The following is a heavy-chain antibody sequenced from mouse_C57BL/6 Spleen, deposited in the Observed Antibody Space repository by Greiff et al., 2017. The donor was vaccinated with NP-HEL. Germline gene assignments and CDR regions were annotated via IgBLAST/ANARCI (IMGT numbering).Heavy chain of an antibody. V-gene: IGHV1-59*01. Sequence: QVQLQQPGAELVRPGTSVKLSCKASGYTFTSYWMHWVKQRPGQGLEWIGVIDPSDSYTNYNQKFKGKATLTVDTSSSTAYMQLSSLASEDSAVYYCATLGNAMGDWGQGTSVTVSS. D-gene: IGHD3-3*01. CDR1: GYTFTSYW. CDR2: IDPSDSYT. J-gene: IGHJ4*01. CDR3: ATLGNAMGD.